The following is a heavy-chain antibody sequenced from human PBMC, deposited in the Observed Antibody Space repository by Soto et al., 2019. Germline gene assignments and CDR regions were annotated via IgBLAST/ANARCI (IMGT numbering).Heavy chain of an antibody. CDR1: GGSFSGHF. CDR3: ARASLDDSSFSYYGVGV. V-gene: IGHV4-34*01. D-gene: IGHD5-18*01. J-gene: IGHJ6*01. CDR2: INHSGYT. Sequence: QVQLQQWGAGLLKPSETLSLTCAVYGGSFSGHFWNWIRQSPGKGLEWIGEINHSGYTNYNPSLKSRVTISVDTSKNQFSLKLSSVTAADTAVYYCARASLDDSSFSYYGVGVW.